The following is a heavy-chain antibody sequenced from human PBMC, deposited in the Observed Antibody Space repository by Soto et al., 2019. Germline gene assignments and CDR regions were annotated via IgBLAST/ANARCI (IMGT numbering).Heavy chain of an antibody. V-gene: IGHV3-23*01. CDR3: AGHGGYSY. CDR2: FSGSGDDT. D-gene: IGHD4-17*01. CDR1: GFTLRTNG. Sequence: EVQLSESGGGLVQPGGSLRLSCAATGFTLRTNGMSWVRQAPGKGLEWVSSFSGSGDDTWYADSLKGRFTISRDNSKNTVYLQMNSLRAEDTALYYCAGHGGYSYLGQGTLVTVSS. J-gene: IGHJ4*02.